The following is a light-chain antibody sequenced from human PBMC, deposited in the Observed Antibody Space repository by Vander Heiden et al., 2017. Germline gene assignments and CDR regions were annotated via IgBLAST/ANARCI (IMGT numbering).Light chain of an antibody. Sequence: AIQLTPSPTSLSASVPDRVTITHRARHLIRNDLGWYQQKPGKAPKLLIYAAASLQSGVPARFSGSGSGTDFTLTISSLQPEDFATYYCLQDYNYPRTFGRGTKLEIK. CDR3: LQDYNYPRT. V-gene: IGKV1-6*01. CDR2: AAA. J-gene: IGKJ2*01. CDR1: HLIRND.